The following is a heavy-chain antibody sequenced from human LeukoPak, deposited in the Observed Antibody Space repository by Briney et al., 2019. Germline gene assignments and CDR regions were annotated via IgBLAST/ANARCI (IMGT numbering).Heavy chain of an antibody. CDR3: ARDLDYYGSGSFFNI. CDR1: GYTFTAYS. Sequence: ASVKVSCKASGYTFTAYSMHWVRQAPGQGLEWMGLIYPNSDGTNYAQKFQGRVPMTRDPSITTAYMELSRLRSDDTAVYYCARDLDYYGSGSFFNIWGQGTMVTVSS. D-gene: IGHD3-10*01. J-gene: IGHJ3*02. CDR2: IYPNSDGT. V-gene: IGHV1-2*02.